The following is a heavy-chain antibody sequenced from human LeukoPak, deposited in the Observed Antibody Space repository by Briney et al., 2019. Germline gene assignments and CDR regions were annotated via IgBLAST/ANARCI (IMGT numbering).Heavy chain of an antibody. CDR1: GGTFSSYA. Sequence: GASVNVSCKASGGTFSSYAISWVRQAPGQGLEWMGGIIPIFGTANYAQKFQGRVTITTDESTSTAYMELSSLRSEDTAVYYCARGLRWLQFPYFDYWGQGTLVTVSS. V-gene: IGHV1-69*05. J-gene: IGHJ4*02. CDR3: ARGLRWLQFPYFDY. D-gene: IGHD5-24*01. CDR2: IIPIFGTA.